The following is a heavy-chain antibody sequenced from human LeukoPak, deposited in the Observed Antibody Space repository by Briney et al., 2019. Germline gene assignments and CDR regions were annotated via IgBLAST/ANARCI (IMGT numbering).Heavy chain of an antibody. J-gene: IGHJ4*02. Sequence: ASVKVSCKASGYTFTGYYMHWVRQAPGQGLEWMGWINPNSGGTNYAQKFQGRVTMTRDTSISTAYMELSRLRSDDTAVYYCARGNVVATSQIDYWGQGTLVTVSS. CDR3: ARGNVVATSQIDY. CDR2: INPNSGGT. D-gene: IGHD5-12*01. CDR1: GYTFTGYY. V-gene: IGHV1-2*02.